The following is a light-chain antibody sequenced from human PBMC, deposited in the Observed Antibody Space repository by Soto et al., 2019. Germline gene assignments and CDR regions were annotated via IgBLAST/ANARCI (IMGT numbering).Light chain of an antibody. Sequence: DIQMTQSPSTLSASVGDRVTITFRASQSISNWLAWYQQKPGKAPKLLIYKASTLKGGVPSRFSGSGSGTEFTLTISSLQPDDFATYYCQHYNSYSEAFGQGTKVDIK. J-gene: IGKJ1*01. V-gene: IGKV1-5*03. CDR2: KAS. CDR1: QSISNW. CDR3: QHYNSYSEA.